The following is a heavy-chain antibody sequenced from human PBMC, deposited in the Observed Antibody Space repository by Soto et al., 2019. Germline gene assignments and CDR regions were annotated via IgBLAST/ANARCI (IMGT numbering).Heavy chain of an antibody. CDR1: GLTFSDYY. V-gene: IGHV3-11*01. J-gene: IGHJ6*02. D-gene: IGHD6-19*01. CDR3: ARDPSVEEAEAATGAVAPGYYYYGMDV. Sequence: PGRSLRLSCAASGLTFSDYYMSWIRQAPGKGLEWVSYISSSGSTIYYADSVKGRSTISRDNAKNSLYLQMNSLRAEDTAVYYGARDPSVEEAEAATGAVAPGYYYYGMDVSGQGPTVTVSS. CDR2: ISSSGSTI.